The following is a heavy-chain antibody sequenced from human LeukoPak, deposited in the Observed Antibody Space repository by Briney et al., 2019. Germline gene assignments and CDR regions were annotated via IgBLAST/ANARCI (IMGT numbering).Heavy chain of an antibody. CDR3: TRDQTPYY. CDR1: GFTFGDYA. J-gene: IGHJ4*02. CDR2: IRSNLYGGTP. Sequence: GGSLRLSCTASGFTFGDYAMTWDRQAPGKGLEWVGFIRSNLYGGTPEYAASVKGRFTISRDDSNSIAYLEMDSLKTDDTAVYYCTRDQTPYYWGQGTLVTVSS. V-gene: IGHV3-49*04.